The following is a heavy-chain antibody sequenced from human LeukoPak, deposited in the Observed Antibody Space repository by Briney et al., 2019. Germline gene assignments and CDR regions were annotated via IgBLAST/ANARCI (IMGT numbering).Heavy chain of an antibody. CDR2: IYYSGSN. D-gene: IGHD3-22*01. J-gene: IGHJ4*02. CDR1: GGSVSSGTYY. CDR3: ARDDSSGYYYYFHY. V-gene: IGHV4-61*01. Sequence: SETLSLTCTVSGGSVSSGTYYWSWNRQPPGQGLVWIGYIYYSGSNNYNPSLKSRVTISVDTSKNQFSLKLNSVTAADTAVYYCARDDSSGYYYYFHYWGQGTLVTVSS.